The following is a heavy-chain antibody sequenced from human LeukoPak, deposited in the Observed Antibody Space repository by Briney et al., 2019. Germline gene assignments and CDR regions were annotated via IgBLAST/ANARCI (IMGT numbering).Heavy chain of an antibody. V-gene: IGHV3-23*01. Sequence: PGESLRLSCAASGFTFSSYAMSWVRQAPGKGLECVSAISGGGPVTYYTDSVKGRFTISRDNSKNTLYLEMNSLRAEDTAVYYCARRGSSGWYDYWGQGTLVTVSS. CDR3: ARRGSSGWYDY. CDR2: ISGGGPVT. J-gene: IGHJ4*02. CDR1: GFTFSSYA. D-gene: IGHD6-19*01.